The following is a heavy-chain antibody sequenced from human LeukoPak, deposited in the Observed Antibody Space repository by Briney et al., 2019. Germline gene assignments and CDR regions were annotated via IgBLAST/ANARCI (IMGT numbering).Heavy chain of an antibody. Sequence: GGTLRLSCAASGFTFRSYSMNWVRQAPGQGLEWISYISSARSTIYYAASVKGRFTISRDNANNSLFLQMNSLRVEDTAMYYCVREDSSGYAWGQGTLVTVSS. D-gene: IGHD3-9*01. CDR3: VREDSSGYA. J-gene: IGHJ5*02. CDR1: GFTFRSYS. CDR2: ISSARSTI. V-gene: IGHV3-48*01.